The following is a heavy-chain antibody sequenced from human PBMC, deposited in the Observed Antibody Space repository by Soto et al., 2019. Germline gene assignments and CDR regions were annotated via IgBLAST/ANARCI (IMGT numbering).Heavy chain of an antibody. CDR2: IYYTGST. CDR1: GGSVSSESHY. V-gene: IGHV4-61*01. Sequence: PSETLSLTCTVSGGSVSSESHYWSWIRQTPGKGLEWIGYIYYTGSTNYNPSLKGRVTMSVDTSRDQVSLRLRSVTRADTAVYYCARGRSPPLIYSSSWFTHYGMDVWGQGTTVTVSS. J-gene: IGHJ6*02. D-gene: IGHD6-13*01. CDR3: ARGRSPPLIYSSSWFTHYGMDV.